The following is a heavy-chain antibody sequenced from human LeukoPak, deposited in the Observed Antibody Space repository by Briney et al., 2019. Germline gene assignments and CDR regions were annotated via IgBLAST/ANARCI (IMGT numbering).Heavy chain of an antibody. CDR1: GFTFSKYW. CDR2: INTDGTDT. D-gene: IGHD6-19*01. CDR3: ATKQWLAPPPDS. V-gene: IGHV3-74*03. J-gene: IGHJ4*02. Sequence: GGSLTLFCAASGFTFSKYWMLCVRQAPGRGVESVSRINTDGTDTTHADSVKGRFNVPRDQADNTMFLQLNSVRGEYKAAYYCATKQWLAPPPDSWGQGTPVTASS.